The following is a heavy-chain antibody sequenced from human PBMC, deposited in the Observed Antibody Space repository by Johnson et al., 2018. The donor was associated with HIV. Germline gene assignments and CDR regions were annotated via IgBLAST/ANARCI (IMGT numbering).Heavy chain of an antibody. CDR1: GFTFSSYG. J-gene: IGHJ3*02. D-gene: IGHD6-25*01. V-gene: IGHV3-30*03. CDR3: ARAPPGGAFDI. Sequence: QVQLVDSGGGVVQPGRSLRLSCEASGFTFSSYGMHWVRQAPGKGLEWVVVISYDGSNKYYADSVKGRFTISRDNSKNTLYLQMNSLRAEDTAVYYCARAPPGGAFDIWGQGTMVTVSS. CDR2: ISYDGSNK.